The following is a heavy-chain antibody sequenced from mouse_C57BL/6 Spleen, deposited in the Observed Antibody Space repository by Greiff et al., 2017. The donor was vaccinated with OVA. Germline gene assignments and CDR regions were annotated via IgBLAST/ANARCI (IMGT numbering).Heavy chain of an antibody. J-gene: IGHJ3*01. V-gene: IGHV14-1*01. CDR1: GFNIKDYY. Sequence: VHVKQSGAELVRPGASVKLSCTASGFNIKDYYMHWVKQRPEQGLEWIGRIDPEDGDTEYAPKFQGKATMTADTSSNTAYLQLSSLTSEDTAVYYCTGGNPFAYWGQGTLVTVSA. D-gene: IGHD2-1*01. CDR2: IDPEDGDT. CDR3: TGGNPFAY.